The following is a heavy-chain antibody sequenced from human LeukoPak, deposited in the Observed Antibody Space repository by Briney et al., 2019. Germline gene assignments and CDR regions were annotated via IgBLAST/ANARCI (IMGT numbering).Heavy chain of an antibody. V-gene: IGHV3-66*01. Sequence: GGSLRLSCAASGFTVSTNYMTWVRQAPGKGLEWVSVIYSGGSTYYADSVKGRFTISRDNSKNTLYLQMNSLRTEDAAVYYCARGNYYDSSVGYWGQGTLVTVSS. J-gene: IGHJ4*02. D-gene: IGHD3-22*01. CDR1: GFTVSTNY. CDR3: ARGNYYDSSVGY. CDR2: IYSGGST.